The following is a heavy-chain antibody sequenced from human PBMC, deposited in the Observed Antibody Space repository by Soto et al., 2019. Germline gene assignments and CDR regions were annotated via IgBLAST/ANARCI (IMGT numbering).Heavy chain of an antibody. Sequence: QVQLQQWGAGLLKPSETLSLTCAVYGRSFSGYYWSWIRQPPGKGLEWIGEINHSGSTNYNPSLKSRVTISVDTSKNPSSLKLSSLTAADTAVYYCARAYGGDGCDYWGQGTLVTVSS. J-gene: IGHJ4*02. CDR2: INHSGST. D-gene: IGHD2-21*01. CDR1: GRSFSGYY. CDR3: ARAYGGDGCDY. V-gene: IGHV4-34*01.